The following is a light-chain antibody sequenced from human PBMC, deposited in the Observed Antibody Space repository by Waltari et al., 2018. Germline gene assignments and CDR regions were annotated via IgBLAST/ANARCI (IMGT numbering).Light chain of an antibody. CDR2: DVN. CDR3: CSYAGSSTYV. V-gene: IGLV2-23*02. CDR1: NSDVGKYNY. Sequence: HSALTQPASVSGSPGQSINIPCTGTNSDVGKYNYASWYQQHPGKAPKLMIYDVNKWPSGVSTRFAGSKSGNTASLIISGLQADDEADYFCCSYAGSSTYVYGTGTKVTVL. J-gene: IGLJ1*01.